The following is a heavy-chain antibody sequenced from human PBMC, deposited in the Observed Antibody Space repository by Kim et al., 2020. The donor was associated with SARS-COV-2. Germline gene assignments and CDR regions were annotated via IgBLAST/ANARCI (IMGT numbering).Heavy chain of an antibody. CDR3: ARHPGASFDF. CDR2: GTT. J-gene: IGHJ4*02. Sequence: GTTPYNPSFNNRVTISLDTSQSHFSLSLTSVAAADSAVYYCARHPGASFDFWGPGISVTVSS. V-gene: IGHV4-61*06.